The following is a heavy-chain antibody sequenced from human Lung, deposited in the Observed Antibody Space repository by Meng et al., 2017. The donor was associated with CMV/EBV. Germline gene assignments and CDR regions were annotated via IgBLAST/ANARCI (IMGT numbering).Heavy chain of an antibody. V-gene: IGHV1-46*01. D-gene: IGHD3-22*01. CDR2: IHPSGGST. Sequence: ASVXVSXKASGYTFTSYYMHWVRQAPGQGLEWMGIIHPSGGSTSYAQKFQGRVTMTRDTSTSTVYMELSSLRSEDTAVYYCARLGYYDSSPLGDYFDYWGHGALVTVSS. CDR1: GYTFTSYY. CDR3: ARLGYYDSSPLGDYFDY. J-gene: IGHJ4*01.